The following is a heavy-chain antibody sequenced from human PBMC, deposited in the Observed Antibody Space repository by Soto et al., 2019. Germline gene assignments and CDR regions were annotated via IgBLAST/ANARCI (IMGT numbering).Heavy chain of an antibody. CDR1: GYNFTTFW. CDR3: ARLGFPGAIYFDS. Sequence: GESLKISCKGSGYNFTTFWIGWVRQVPGKGLEWMGIINPGDSETKYSPDFEGQVTISADRSTNTAYLQWRSLRASDTAMYYCARLGFPGAIYFDSWGLGTLVTVSS. CDR2: INPGDSET. V-gene: IGHV5-51*01. J-gene: IGHJ4*02.